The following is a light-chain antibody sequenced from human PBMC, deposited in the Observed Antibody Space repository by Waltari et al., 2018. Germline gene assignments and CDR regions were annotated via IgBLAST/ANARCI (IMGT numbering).Light chain of an antibody. J-gene: IGLJ3*02. Sequence: QSVLTQPPSASGSLGQSVTISCTAARSNVGVYNFVSWYQQHPGKAPKPIIFEVNKRPSGVPDSFYRSKSGNTASLTVSGLLAEDAADYYCTSYAGKNILVVGGGTNRTVL. V-gene: IGLV2-8*01. CDR3: TSYAGKNILV. CDR2: EVN. CDR1: RSNVGVYNF.